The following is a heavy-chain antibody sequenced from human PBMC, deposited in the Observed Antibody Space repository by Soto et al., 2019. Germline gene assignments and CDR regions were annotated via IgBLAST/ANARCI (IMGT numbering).Heavy chain of an antibody. Sequence: QVQLQESGPGLVKPSQTLSLTCTVSGGSISSGDYYWSWIRQPPGKGLEWIGYIYYSGSTYYNPSLKSRVTISVDTSTRQFYLKLSAMPAADTAVYYCASVAWDYDYGIEVWGQGNTVTV. CDR3: ASVAWDYDYGIEV. CDR1: GGSISSGDYY. CDR2: IYYSGST. V-gene: IGHV4-30-4*01. D-gene: IGHD7-27*01. J-gene: IGHJ6*02.